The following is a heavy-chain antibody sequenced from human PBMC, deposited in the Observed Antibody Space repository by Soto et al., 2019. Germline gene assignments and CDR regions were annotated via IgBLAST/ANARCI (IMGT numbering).Heavy chain of an antibody. Sequence: SVKVSCKASGGTFSSYAISWVRQAPGQGLEWMGGIIPIFGTANYAQKFQGRVTITADESTSTAYMELSSLRSEDTAVYYCARDEGAYRDYYDSSGYYYGMDVWGQGTTVTVSS. J-gene: IGHJ6*02. D-gene: IGHD3-22*01. CDR3: ARDEGAYRDYYDSSGYYYGMDV. V-gene: IGHV1-69*13. CDR2: IIPIFGTA. CDR1: GGTFSSYA.